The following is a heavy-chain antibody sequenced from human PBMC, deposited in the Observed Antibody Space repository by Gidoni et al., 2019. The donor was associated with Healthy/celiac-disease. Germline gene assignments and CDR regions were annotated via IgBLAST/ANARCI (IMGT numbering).Heavy chain of an antibody. CDR2: ISYDGSNK. Sequence: QVQLVESGGGVVQPGRSLRLSCAASGFTFSSYGMHWVRQAPGKGLEWVAVISYDGSNKYYAASVKGRFTISRDNSKNTLYLQMNSLRAEDTAVYYCAKALRDFWSGYYSALYFFDYWGQGTLVTVSS. V-gene: IGHV3-30*18. J-gene: IGHJ4*02. CDR1: GFTFSSYG. D-gene: IGHD3-3*01. CDR3: AKALRDFWSGYYSALYFFDY.